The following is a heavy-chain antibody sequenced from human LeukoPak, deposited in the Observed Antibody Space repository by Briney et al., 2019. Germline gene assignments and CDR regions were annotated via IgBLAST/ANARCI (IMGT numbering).Heavy chain of an antibody. CDR1: GFSLSTSGVG. V-gene: IGHV2-5*02. CDR2: LYWDDDK. J-gene: IGHJ4*02. D-gene: IGHD3-10*01. CDR3: AHRRPIITMVQGVIFDY. Sequence: SGPTLVNPTQTLTLTCTFSGFSLSTSGVGVGWIRQPPGKALEWLALLYWDDDKRYSPSLKSRLTITKDTSKNQVVLTMTNMDPVDTATYYCAHRRPIITMVQGVIFDYWGQGTLVTVSS.